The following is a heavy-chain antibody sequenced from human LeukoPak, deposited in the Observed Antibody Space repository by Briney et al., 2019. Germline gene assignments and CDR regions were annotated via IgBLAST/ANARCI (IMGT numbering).Heavy chain of an antibody. V-gene: IGHV5-51*01. CDR3: ARLVDTAMVTWYFDY. CDR1: GYTFTSYW. J-gene: IGHJ4*02. Sequence: GESLNTSGQGPGYTFTSYWIGWVRHVTGQGLEWMGIIYPGDSDPRYSPSFQGQGTISADKSISPAYLQWSSLKASDTAMYYCARLVDTAMVTWYFDYWGQGTLVTVSS. CDR2: IYPGDSDP. D-gene: IGHD5-18*01.